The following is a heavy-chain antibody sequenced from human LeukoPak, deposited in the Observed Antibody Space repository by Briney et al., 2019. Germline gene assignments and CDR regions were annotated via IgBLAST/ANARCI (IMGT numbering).Heavy chain of an antibody. CDR1: GFTLNSNA. Sequence: PGGSPRLSCAVSGFTLNSNAMCWVRQAPGKGLEWVSGISRMGVTTYYAGSVKGRFTISRDTSKNTLYLQMNTLRPEDTAVYYCAKEEVPNDYWGRGTLVTVSS. D-gene: IGHD2-2*01. J-gene: IGHJ4*02. V-gene: IGHV3-23*01. CDR2: ISRMGVTT. CDR3: AKEEVPNDY.